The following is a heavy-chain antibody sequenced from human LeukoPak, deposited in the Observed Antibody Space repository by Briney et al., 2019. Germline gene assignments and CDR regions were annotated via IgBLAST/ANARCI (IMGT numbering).Heavy chain of an antibody. CDR1: GYAISSSSYY. CDR3: ARNGGISNVDY. CDR2: IYYSGST. D-gene: IGHD4-23*01. J-gene: IGHJ4*02. V-gene: IGHV4-39*07. Sequence: SETLSLTCNVSGYAISSSSYYWGWIRQPPGKGLEWIGSIYYSGSTYYNPSLRSRVTISVDKSKNQFSLKLSSVTAADTAVYYCARNGGISNVDYWGQGTLVTVSS.